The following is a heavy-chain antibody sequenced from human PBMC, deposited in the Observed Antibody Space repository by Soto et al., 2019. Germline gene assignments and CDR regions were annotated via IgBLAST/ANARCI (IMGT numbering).Heavy chain of an antibody. CDR2: TYYRSKWYY. CDR3: AREGGNRYYYYGMDV. D-gene: IGHD1-26*01. V-gene: IGHV6-1*01. Sequence: SQTLSLTCAISGDSVSSNHATWDWIRQSPSRGLEWLGRTYYRSKWYYDYALSVKSRITINPDTSNNQLSLQLNFVTPDDTAVYYCAREGGNRYYYYGMDVWGQGTTVTVS. CDR1: GDSVSSNHAT. J-gene: IGHJ6*02.